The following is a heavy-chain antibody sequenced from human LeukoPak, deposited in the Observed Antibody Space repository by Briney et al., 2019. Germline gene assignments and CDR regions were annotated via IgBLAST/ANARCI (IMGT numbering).Heavy chain of an antibody. V-gene: IGHV3-74*01. CDR3: ARGLLERSTITLGY. Sequence: GGSLRLSCAASGFTVSSKYMSWVRQAPGKGLVWVSRIKSDGSSTTYADSVRGRFTISRDNAKNTLYLQMNSLRAEDTAVYYCARGLLERSTITLGYWGQGTLVTISS. CDR2: IKSDGSST. CDR1: GFTVSSKY. D-gene: IGHD5-24*01. J-gene: IGHJ4*02.